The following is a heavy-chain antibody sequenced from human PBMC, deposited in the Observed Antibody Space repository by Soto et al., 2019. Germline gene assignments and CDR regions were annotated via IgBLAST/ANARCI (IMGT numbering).Heavy chain of an antibody. CDR2: ISYDGSNE. V-gene: IGHV3-30*18. Sequence: PGGSLRLSCGVSGFTFSSYGMHWVRQAPGKGLEWVAHISYDGSNEHYVDSVKGRFTISRDNSKNTLYLQMNILRAEDTAVYYCAKDTYSHDRSGYYIFDYCGQGTLVPVSS. D-gene: IGHD3-22*01. J-gene: IGHJ4*02. CDR1: GFTFSSYG. CDR3: AKDTYSHDRSGYYIFDY.